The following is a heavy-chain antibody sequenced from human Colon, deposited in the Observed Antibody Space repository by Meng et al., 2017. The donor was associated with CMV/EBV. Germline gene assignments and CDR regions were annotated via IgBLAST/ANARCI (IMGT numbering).Heavy chain of an antibody. V-gene: IGHV4-34*02. CDR2: IYHSQL. D-gene: IGHD1-26*01. Sequence: APLQQVGSGVLTPAATPALPCTVDGRSISNYFWSWSRQPAGKGRDWSEKIYHSQLNYNPSLKSRVTISRDTSKNQFSLKLSSVTAADTAVYYCATGSSQASELLHYWGQGTLVTVSS. J-gene: IGHJ4*02. CDR1: GRSISNYF. CDR3: ATGSSQASELLHY.